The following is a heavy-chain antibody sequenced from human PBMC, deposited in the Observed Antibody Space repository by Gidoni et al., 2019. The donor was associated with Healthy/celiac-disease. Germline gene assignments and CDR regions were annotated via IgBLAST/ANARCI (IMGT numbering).Heavy chain of an antibody. V-gene: IGHV3-66*01. J-gene: IGHJ3*02. CDR2: IYSGGST. CDR1: GFTCSSNY. D-gene: IGHD6-13*01. Sequence: EVLLLESGGGLVQPGGSLRLACASSGFTCSSNYMSWVRQDPGQVLEWVSVIYSGGSTYYADSVKGRFTISRDNSKNTLYLQMNSLRAEDTAVYYCARDGSSSWLDAFDIWGQGTMVTVSS. CDR3: ARDGSSSWLDAFDI.